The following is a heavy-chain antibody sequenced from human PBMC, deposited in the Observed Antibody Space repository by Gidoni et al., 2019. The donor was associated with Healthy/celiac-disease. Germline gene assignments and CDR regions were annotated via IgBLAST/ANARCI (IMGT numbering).Heavy chain of an antibody. CDR2: INWNGGST. J-gene: IGHJ5*02. D-gene: IGHD6-13*01. Sequence: EVQLVESGGGVVRPGGSLRLSCAASGFTFEDYGMSWVRQAPGKGLEWVSGINWNGGSTGYADSVKGRFTISRDNAKNSLYLQMNSLRAEDTALYYCARVVGIAAAGEWFDPWGQGTLVTVSS. CDR1: GFTFEDYG. CDR3: ARVVGIAAAGEWFDP. V-gene: IGHV3-20*04.